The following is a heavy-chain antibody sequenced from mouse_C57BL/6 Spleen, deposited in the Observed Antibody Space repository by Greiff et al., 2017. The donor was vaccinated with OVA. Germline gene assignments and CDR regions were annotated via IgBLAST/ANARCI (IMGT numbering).Heavy chain of an antibody. CDR2: IDPSDSYT. V-gene: IGHV1-69*01. Sequence: VQLQQPGAELVMPGASVKLSCKASGYTFTSYWMHWVQQRPGQGLEWIGEIDPSDSYTNYNQKFKGKSTLTVDKSSSTAYMQLSSLTSEDSAVYYCARGLPFAYWGQGTLVTVSA. D-gene: IGHD3-1*01. CDR1: GYTFTSYW. CDR3: ARGLPFAY. J-gene: IGHJ3*01.